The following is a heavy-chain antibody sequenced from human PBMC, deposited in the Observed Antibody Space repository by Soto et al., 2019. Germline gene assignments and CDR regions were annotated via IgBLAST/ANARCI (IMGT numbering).Heavy chain of an antibody. CDR1: AFTFNNYA. Sequence: EVQLLESGGGLVQPGWSLSLSCAASAFTFNNYAMSWVRQAPGKGLEWVSGIGGSGRTTYYADSVKGRLTISRDNSNNTLFLQMNSLRAEDTAVYYCAKSRYSDSSGDFYDYWGQGTLVTVSS. D-gene: IGHD3-22*01. V-gene: IGHV3-23*01. CDR3: AKSRYSDSSGDFYDY. J-gene: IGHJ4*02. CDR2: IGGSGRTT.